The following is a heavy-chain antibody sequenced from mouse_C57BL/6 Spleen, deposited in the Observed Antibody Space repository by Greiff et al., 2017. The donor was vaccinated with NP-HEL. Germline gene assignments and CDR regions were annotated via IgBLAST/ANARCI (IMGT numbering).Heavy chain of an antibody. CDR3: VYGNYEGY. J-gene: IGHJ2*01. V-gene: IGHV1-59*01. CDR2: IDPSDSYT. D-gene: IGHD2-1*01. CDR1: GYTFTSYW. Sequence: QVQLKQPGAELVRPGTSVKLSCKASGYTFTSYWMHWVKQRPGQGLEWIGVIDPSDSYTNYNQKFKGKATLTVDTSSSTAYMQLSSLTSEDSAVYYCVYGNYEGYWGQGTTLTVSS.